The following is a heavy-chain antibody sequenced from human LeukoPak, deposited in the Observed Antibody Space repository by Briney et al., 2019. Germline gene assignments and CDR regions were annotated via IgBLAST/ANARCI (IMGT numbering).Heavy chain of an antibody. CDR2: IYHSGST. V-gene: IGHV4-4*02. D-gene: IGHD5-18*01. Sequence: PSETLSLTCAVSGGSISSSNWWSWVRQPPGKGLEWIGEIYHSGSTNYNPSLKSRVTISVDTSKNQFSLKLSSVTAADTAVYYCARDIGYSYGFYYYYYYMDVWGKGTTVTVSS. CDR1: GGSISSSNW. J-gene: IGHJ6*03. CDR3: ARDIGYSYGFYYYYYYMDV.